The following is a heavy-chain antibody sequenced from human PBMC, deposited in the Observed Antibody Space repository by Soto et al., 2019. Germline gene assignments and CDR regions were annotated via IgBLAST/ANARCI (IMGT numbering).Heavy chain of an antibody. Sequence: SETLSLTCAVSGGSISSSSWWSWVRQPPGKGLEWIGEIYHSGSTNYNPSLKSRVTISVDKSKNQFSLKLSSVTAADTAVYYRARDGDYYDSSGYYHYWGQGTLVTVSS. J-gene: IGHJ4*02. CDR3: ARDGDYYDSSGYYHY. D-gene: IGHD3-22*01. CDR1: GGSISSSSW. V-gene: IGHV4-4*02. CDR2: IYHSGST.